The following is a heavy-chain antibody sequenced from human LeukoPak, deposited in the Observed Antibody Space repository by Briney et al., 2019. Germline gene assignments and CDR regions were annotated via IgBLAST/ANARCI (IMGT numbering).Heavy chain of an antibody. CDR3: ARVEGYYYDSSGYFVRPYYFDY. J-gene: IGHJ4*02. CDR1: GVSFDDYG. D-gene: IGHD3-22*01. V-gene: IGHV3-20*04. Sequence: GGSLRLSCAASGVSFDDYGMSWGRHAPGKGLECVSGINWNGGSTGYADSVKGRFTISRDNAKNSLYLQMNSLRAEDTALYYCARVEGYYYDSSGYFVRPYYFDYWGQGTLVTVSS. CDR2: INWNGGST.